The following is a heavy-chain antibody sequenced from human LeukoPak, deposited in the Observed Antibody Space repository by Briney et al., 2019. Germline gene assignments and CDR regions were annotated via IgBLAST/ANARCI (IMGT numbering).Heavy chain of an antibody. CDR3: AKEPAAAGTGYYYYYMDV. V-gene: IGHV3-30*18. D-gene: IGHD6-13*01. CDR2: ISYDGSNK. Sequence: PGGSLRLSCAASGFTFSSYGMHWVRQAPGKGLEWVAVISYDGSNKYYADSVKGRFTISRDNSKNTLYLQMNSLRAEDTAVYYCAKEPAAAGTGYYYYYMDVWGKGTTVTVSS. CDR1: GFTFSSYG. J-gene: IGHJ6*03.